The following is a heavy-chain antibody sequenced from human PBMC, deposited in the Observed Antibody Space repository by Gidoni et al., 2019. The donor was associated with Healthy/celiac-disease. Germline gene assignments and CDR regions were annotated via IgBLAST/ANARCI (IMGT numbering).Heavy chain of an antibody. D-gene: IGHD6-19*01. CDR1: GGTFRSYA. CDR2: MIPIFGTA. Sequence: QVQLVQSGAAVRKPGSWVKVACKAPGGTFRSYAISWGRPAPVQGLEWVGGMIPIFGTASYAQKFQGCVTITADESTSTAYMELSSLRSEDTAVYYCARDEYVRAVADITKAYYYYYMDVWGKGTTVTVSS. V-gene: IGHV1-69*01. J-gene: IGHJ6*03. CDR3: ARDEYVRAVADITKAYYYYYMDV.